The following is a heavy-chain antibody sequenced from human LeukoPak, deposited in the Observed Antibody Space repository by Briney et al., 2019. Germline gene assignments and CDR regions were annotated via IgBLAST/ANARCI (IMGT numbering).Heavy chain of an antibody. Sequence: GGSLRLSCAASGFTFSSYAMSWVRQAPGKGLEWVSAISGSGGSTYYADSVKGRFTISRDNSKNTLYLQMNSLRAEDMALYYCAKISSSWRTFDAFDIWGQGTMVTVSS. J-gene: IGHJ3*02. V-gene: IGHV3-23*01. CDR3: AKISSSWRTFDAFDI. CDR2: ISGSGGST. D-gene: IGHD6-13*01. CDR1: GFTFSSYA.